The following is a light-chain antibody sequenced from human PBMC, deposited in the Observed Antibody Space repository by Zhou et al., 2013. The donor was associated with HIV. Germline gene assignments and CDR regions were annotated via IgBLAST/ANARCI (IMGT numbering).Light chain of an antibody. V-gene: IGKV3D-15*01. CDR1: QNVVSN. J-gene: IGKJ4*01. Sequence: EIVMTQSPATLSVSPGERATLSCRASQNVVSNVAWYQQKPGQAPRLLIYGASTGATGIPARFSGSGSGTEFTLIISSLQSEDIAVYYCQQYAEWPLAFGGGTKVEIK. CDR2: GAS. CDR3: QQYAEWPLA.